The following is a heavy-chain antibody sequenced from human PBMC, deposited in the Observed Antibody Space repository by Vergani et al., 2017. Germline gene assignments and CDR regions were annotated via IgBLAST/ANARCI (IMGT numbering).Heavy chain of an antibody. J-gene: IGHJ1*01. D-gene: IGHD6-13*01. V-gene: IGHV3-30*04. CDR3: ARAAIIAAAGPFQH. Sequence: QVQLVESGGGVVQPGRSLRLSCAASGFTFISYAMHWVRQAPGKGLEWVAVISYDGSNKYYADSVKGRFTISRDNSKNTLYLQMNSLRAEDTAVYYCARAAIIAAAGPFQHWGQGTLVTVSS. CDR2: ISYDGSNK. CDR1: GFTFISYA.